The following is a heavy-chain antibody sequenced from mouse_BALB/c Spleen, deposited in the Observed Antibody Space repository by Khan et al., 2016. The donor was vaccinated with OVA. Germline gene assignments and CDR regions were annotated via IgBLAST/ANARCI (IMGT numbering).Heavy chain of an antibody. CDR2: INPSNGYT. J-gene: IGHJ3*01. CDR3: GRDGSYHRNDGWFAY. D-gene: IGHD2-14*01. V-gene: IGHV1-4*01. Sequence: QVQLKQSGAELARPGASVKMSCKASGYTFTSYTIHWIQERPGQGLEWIGNINPSNGYTNYNQKFKDKATLTTDKSSTTAYLQLSSLTSDDSAVYDCGRDGSYHRNDGWFAYWGQGTLVTVSA. CDR1: GYTFTSYT.